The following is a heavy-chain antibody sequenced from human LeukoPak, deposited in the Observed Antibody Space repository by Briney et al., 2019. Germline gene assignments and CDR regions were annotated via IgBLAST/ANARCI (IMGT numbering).Heavy chain of an antibody. Sequence: GGSLRLSCAASGFTFSIYAMSWVRQAPGKGLEWDSVISGSDSNTYYADSVKGRFTISRDNSKNTVYLQMNSLSAEDTAVYYCARTVRADYWGQGTLVTVSS. D-gene: IGHD4-11*01. CDR1: GFTFSIYA. J-gene: IGHJ4*02. CDR2: ISGSDSNT. V-gene: IGHV3-23*01. CDR3: ARTVRADY.